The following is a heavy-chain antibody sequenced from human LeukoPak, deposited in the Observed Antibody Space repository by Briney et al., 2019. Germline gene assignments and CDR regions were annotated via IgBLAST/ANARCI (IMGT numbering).Heavy chain of an antibody. D-gene: IGHD4-17*01. CDR2: IYSGGDT. V-gene: IGHV3-66*02. CDR3: ARGDYPSI. J-gene: IGHJ4*02. Sequence: GGSLRLSCAAFGFTVSADYMSWVRQAPGKGLEWVSIIYSGGDTYYADSVKGRFTISRDNSKNTLYLQMNSLRAEDTAVYYCARGDYPSIWGQGTLLTVSS. CDR1: GFTVSADY.